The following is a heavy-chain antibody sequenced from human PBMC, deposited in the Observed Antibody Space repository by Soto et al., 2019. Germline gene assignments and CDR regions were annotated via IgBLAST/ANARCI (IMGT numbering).Heavy chain of an antibody. V-gene: IGHV3-15*07. CDR3: TTGSVESV. J-gene: IGHJ6*02. D-gene: IGHD2-15*01. CDR2: IKTNTEGGKT. Sequence: EVQLVESGGGFIYPVGSLRLSCAASGLTISNAWMNWVRQAPGKGLEWVGRIKTNTEGGKTDYAAAVKGRFTVSRDDSKNTVVLQMNSLKTEVTAVYYCTTGSVESVLGQGTKGTDSS. CDR1: GLTISNAW.